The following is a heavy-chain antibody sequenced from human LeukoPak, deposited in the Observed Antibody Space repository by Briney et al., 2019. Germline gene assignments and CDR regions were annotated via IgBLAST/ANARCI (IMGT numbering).Heavy chain of an antibody. J-gene: IGHJ4*02. CDR2: ISAYNGKT. Sequence: ASVKVSCKASGYTFTSYGISWVRQAPGQGLEWMGWISAYNGKTNYAQKLQGRVTMTTDTSTSTAYMELRSLRSDDTAVYYCARDYIRYCSSTSCYPGYWGQGTLVTVSS. CDR1: GYTFTSYG. V-gene: IGHV1-18*01. D-gene: IGHD2-2*01. CDR3: ARDYIRYCSSTSCYPGY.